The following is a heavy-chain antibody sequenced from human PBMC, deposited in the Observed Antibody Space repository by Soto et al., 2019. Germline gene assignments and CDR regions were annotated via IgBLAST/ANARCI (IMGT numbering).Heavy chain of an antibody. D-gene: IGHD6-19*01. CDR3: GRGADSSGWYGAVDI. J-gene: IGHJ3*02. CDR1: GYIFPNYA. Sequence: QVQFVQSGAEEKKPGASVKVSCKASGYIFPNYAIHWMRQAPGQRLEWMGWINPAHGNTKYSQNFQDRITISRDTSANTAYMETSSLTSEATAVYYCGRGADSSGWYGAVDICGQGTMVTVSS. CDR2: INPAHGNT. V-gene: IGHV1-3*05.